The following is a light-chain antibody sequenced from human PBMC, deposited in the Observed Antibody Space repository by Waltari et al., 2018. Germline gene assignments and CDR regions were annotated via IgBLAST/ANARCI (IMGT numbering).Light chain of an antibody. J-gene: IGKJ2*01. CDR3: QKYYSTPYA. CDR2: WAS. V-gene: IGKV4-1*01. CDR1: QSVLYSSNNKNF. Sequence: DIVMTQSPDSLAVSLGERATINCKSSQSVLYSSNNKNFLGWYQHKPGQPPKLLIYWASTRESGVPDRVSGSGSGTDFTLTISSLQAEDVAVYYGQKYYSTPYAFGQGTKLEIK.